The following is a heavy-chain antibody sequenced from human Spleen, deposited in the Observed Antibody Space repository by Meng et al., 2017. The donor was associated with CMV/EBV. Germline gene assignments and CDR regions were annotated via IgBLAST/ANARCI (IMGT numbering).Heavy chain of an antibody. V-gene: IGHV4-34*01. D-gene: IGHD6-6*01. CDR1: GGSFSGYY. J-gene: IGHJ4*02. CDR2: INHSGST. CDR3: ARAGDSSSSHFDY. Sequence: HVQLQQWGAGPLKPSETLSLTCAVYGGSFSGYYWSWIRQPPGKGLEWIGEINHSGSTNYNPSLKSRVTISVDTSKNQFSLKLSSVTAADTAVYYCARAGDSSSSHFDYWGQGTLVTVSS.